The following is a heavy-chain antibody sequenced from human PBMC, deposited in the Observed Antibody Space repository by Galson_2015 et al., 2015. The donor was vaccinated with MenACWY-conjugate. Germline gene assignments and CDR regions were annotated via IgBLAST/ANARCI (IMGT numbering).Heavy chain of an antibody. D-gene: IGHD3-10*01. Sequence: SLRLSCAASRISLRTYNMNWVRQAPGKGREWVSYISSTSTTIYYADSVKGRFTIYRDNAKNSMYLQMNSLRDEDTAVYYCARDYCSRPYYPGWFDPWGPVTLVTVSS. V-gene: IGHV3-48*02. CDR1: RISLRTYN. CDR2: ISSTSTTI. J-gene: IGHJ5*02. CDR3: ARDYCSRPYYPGWFDP.